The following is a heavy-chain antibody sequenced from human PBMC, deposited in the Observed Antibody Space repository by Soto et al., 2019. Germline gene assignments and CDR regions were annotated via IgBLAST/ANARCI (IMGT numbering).Heavy chain of an antibody. Sequence: GESLKLSCKGSGYSFTSYWISWVRQMPGKGLEWMGRIDPSDSYTNYSPSFQGHVTISADKSISTAYLQWSSLKASDTAMYYCARLQYHLLATDGSSHSAMDFCGQGKTVTFPS. CDR2: IDPSDSYT. CDR1: GYSFTSYW. CDR3: ARLQYHLLATDGSSHSAMDF. D-gene: IGHD2-2*01. V-gene: IGHV5-10-1*01. J-gene: IGHJ6*02.